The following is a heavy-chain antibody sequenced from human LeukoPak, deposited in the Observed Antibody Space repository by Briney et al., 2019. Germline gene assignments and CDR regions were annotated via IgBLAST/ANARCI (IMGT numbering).Heavy chain of an antibody. J-gene: IGHJ4*02. CDR2: ISGRGGST. CDR3: AKDRCGSQSHFAY. D-gene: IGHD2-21*01. V-gene: IGHV3-23*01. CDR1: GFTLLIYA. Sequence: GGSLRLSWAASGFTLLIYAMSGLGQGEGKGLDWVSGISGRGGSTYQAASVQGRFPISRHNSQNTLHLQVHGLRAEDTAVSYCAKDRCGSQSHFAYWGQGPLVTVSP.